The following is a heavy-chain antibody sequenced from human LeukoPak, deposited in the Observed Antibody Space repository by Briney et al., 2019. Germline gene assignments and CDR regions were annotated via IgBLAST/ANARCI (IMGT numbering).Heavy chain of an antibody. CDR1: GFTFSSYW. J-gene: IGHJ4*02. Sequence: GGSLRLSCAASGFTFSSYWMSWVRQAPGKGLEWVANIKQDGSEKYYVDSVKGRFTISRDNAKNSLYLQMNSLRAEDTAVYYCARVLVGATPGDVNFDYWGQGTLVTVSS. D-gene: IGHD1-26*01. CDR2: IKQDGSEK. V-gene: IGHV3-7*01. CDR3: ARVLVGATPGDVNFDY.